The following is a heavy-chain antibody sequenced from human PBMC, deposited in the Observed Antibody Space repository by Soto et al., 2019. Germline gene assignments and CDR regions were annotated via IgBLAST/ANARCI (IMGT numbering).Heavy chain of an antibody. Sequence: GGSLRLSCASSVFTFISYGMHWVRQAPGKGLEWVTGILYDGSDKYYADSVKGRFTISRENSKNTLYLQMNSLRTEDSAVYYCAKAGGGFGDFVHHWGQGTPVTVSS. CDR1: VFTFISYG. V-gene: IGHV3-30*18. J-gene: IGHJ4*02. D-gene: IGHD3-10*01. CDR3: AKAGGGFGDFVHH. CDR2: ILYDGSDK.